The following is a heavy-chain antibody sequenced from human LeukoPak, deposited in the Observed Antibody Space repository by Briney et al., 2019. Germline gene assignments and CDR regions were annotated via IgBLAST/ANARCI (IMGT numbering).Heavy chain of an antibody. V-gene: IGHV5-51*01. Sequence: GESLKISCKGSGYSFTSYWIGWVRQMPGKGLEWMGIIYPGDSDTRYSPAFQGQVTMSADKSINTAYLQWRSLKASDTAMYYCARLTATVFSPMDVWGEGTTVIISS. CDR1: GYSFTSYW. CDR2: IYPGDSDT. J-gene: IGHJ6*03. D-gene: IGHD2-21*02. CDR3: ARLTATVFSPMDV.